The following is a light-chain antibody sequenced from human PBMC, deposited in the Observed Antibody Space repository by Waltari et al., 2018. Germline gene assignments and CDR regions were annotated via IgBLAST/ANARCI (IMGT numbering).Light chain of an antibody. J-gene: IGKJ1*01. Sequence: DIVMTQSLLSLPVTPGEPASISCRSSQSLLHSNGYNYLDWYLQTPGQSPQLLIYLGSNRASGVPDRFSGSGSGTEFTLKISRVEAEDVGVYYCMQALQTPWTFGQGTKVEVK. CDR3: MQALQTPWT. V-gene: IGKV2-28*01. CDR2: LGS. CDR1: QSLLHSNGYNY.